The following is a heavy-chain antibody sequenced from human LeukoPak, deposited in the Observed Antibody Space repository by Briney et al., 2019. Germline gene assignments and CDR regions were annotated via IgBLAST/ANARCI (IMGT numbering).Heavy chain of an antibody. Sequence: SETLSLTCTVSGYSINSDYYWGWIRQPPGKGLECLGHISHTGDTYYNPSLKSRVTISLDTSKNQFSLRLTSVTVADTAVYYCARQLDHYDNIYYFDYWGQGTLVTVSS. V-gene: IGHV4-38-2*02. CDR3: ARQLDHYDNIYYFDY. D-gene: IGHD3-16*01. CDR1: GYSINSDYY. J-gene: IGHJ4*02. CDR2: ISHTGDT.